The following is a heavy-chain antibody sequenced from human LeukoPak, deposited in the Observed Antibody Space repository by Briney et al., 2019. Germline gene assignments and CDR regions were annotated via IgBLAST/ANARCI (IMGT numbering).Heavy chain of an antibody. CDR2: ISYDGSNK. D-gene: IGHD3-3*01. CDR1: GFTFSSYA. V-gene: IGHV3-30*04. CDR3: ARDFYLEWLLDY. J-gene: IGHJ4*02. Sequence: WGSLSLSCAASGFTFSSYAMHWVRQAPGKGLEWVAVISYDGSNKYYADSVKGRFTISRDNSKNTLYLQMNSLRAEDTAVYYCARDFYLEWLLDYWGQGTLVTVSS.